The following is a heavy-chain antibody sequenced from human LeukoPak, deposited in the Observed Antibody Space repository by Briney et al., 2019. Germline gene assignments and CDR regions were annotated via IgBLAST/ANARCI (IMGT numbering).Heavy chain of an antibody. CDR2: ISSSSSTI. CDR1: GFTFSSCS. CDR3: ARADYRGSYYADY. V-gene: IGHV3-48*01. J-gene: IGHJ4*02. Sequence: PGGSLRLSCAASGFTFSSCSMKWVRQAPGKGLEGISYISSSSSTIYYADSVKGRFTISRGNAENSLYLQMNSLRAEDTAVYFCARADYRGSYYADYWGQGTLVTVSS. D-gene: IGHD1-26*01.